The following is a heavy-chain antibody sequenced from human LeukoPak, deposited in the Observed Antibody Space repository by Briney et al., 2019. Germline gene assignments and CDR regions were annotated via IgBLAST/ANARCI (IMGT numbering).Heavy chain of an antibody. V-gene: IGHV1-18*01. CDR1: GYSFSSYG. CDR2: ISAYNGNT. D-gene: IGHD2-15*01. J-gene: IGHJ4*02. CDR3: ARVPSGGPFDY. Sequence: ASVKVSCKASGYSFSSYGISWARQAPGQGLEWMGWISAYNGNTNYAQRLQGRVTMTTDTSTSTVYMELRSLTSDDTAVYYCARVPSGGPFDYWGQGTLSPSPQ.